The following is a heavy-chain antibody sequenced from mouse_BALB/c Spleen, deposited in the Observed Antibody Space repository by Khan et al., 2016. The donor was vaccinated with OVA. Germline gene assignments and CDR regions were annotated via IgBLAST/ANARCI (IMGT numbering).Heavy chain of an antibody. V-gene: IGHV1S135*01. CDR2: VDPFNGGT. J-gene: IGHJ3*01. CDR3: TTHCYVAWFAY. Sequence: VQLQQSGPELMKPGASVKISCKASGYSFTSYYIHWVKQSHGKSLEWIGYVDPFNGGTSYNQKFKGKATLTVDKSSSTAYMHLSSLTSEDSAVYYCTTHCYVAWFAYWGQGTLVTVSA. CDR1: GYSFTSYY. D-gene: IGHD2-12*01.